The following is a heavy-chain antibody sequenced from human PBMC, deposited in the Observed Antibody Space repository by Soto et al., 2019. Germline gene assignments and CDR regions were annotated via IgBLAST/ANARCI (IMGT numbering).Heavy chain of an antibody. D-gene: IGHD1-1*01. V-gene: IGHV3-48*02. CDR2: ITASTTTI. J-gene: IGHJ6*02. CDR1: GFIFTDYS. Sequence: GSLRLSCVGSGFIFTDYSVNWVRQAPGKGLEWVSFITASTTTIYYADSVKGRFTISRDNAKNSVYLQMNSLRDEDTAVYYCARDGRRGYDMDVWGQGTTVTVS. CDR3: ARDGRRGYDMDV.